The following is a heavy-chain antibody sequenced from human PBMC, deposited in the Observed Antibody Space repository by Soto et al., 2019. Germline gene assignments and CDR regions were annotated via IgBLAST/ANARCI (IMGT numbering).Heavy chain of an antibody. V-gene: IGHV3-74*01. Sequence: EVQLVESGGGVVQPGGSLRLSCAASGFSFSTWMHWVRQAPGKGLVWLSRINSDGSSITYADSVKGRFIVSRDNAKNTLSLQLNSRTAEDTAVYYWTRGASGYGNFDYWGQGVLHTVSS. D-gene: IGHD5-18*01. CDR3: TRGASGYGNFDY. CDR1: GFSFSTW. J-gene: IGHJ4*02. CDR2: INSDGSSI.